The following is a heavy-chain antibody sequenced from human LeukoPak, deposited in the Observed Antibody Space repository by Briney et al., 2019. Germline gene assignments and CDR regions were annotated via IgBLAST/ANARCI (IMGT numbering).Heavy chain of an antibody. V-gene: IGHV4-59*01. CDR2: IYYSGST. CDR3: ARDRIVVVPAAISPNYYYYGMDV. J-gene: IGHJ6*02. Sequence: SETLSLTCTVSGGSISSYYWSWIRQPPGKGLEWIGYIYYSGSTNYNPSLKSRVTISVDTSKNQFSLKLSSVTAADTAVYYCARDRIVVVPAAISPNYYYYGMDVWGQGTTVTVSS. CDR1: GGSISSYY. D-gene: IGHD2-2*01.